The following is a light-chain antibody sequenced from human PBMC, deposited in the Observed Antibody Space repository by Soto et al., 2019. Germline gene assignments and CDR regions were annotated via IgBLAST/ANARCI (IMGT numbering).Light chain of an antibody. Sequence: EIVLTQSPGTLSLSPGERATLSCRASQTVSTNYLAWYQQKPGQAPRLLIYGASSRATGIPDRLRGSGSGTDFILTISRLEPEDFAVYYCQQYGSSPRTFGQGTKLEIK. CDR3: QQYGSSPRT. CDR2: GAS. J-gene: IGKJ2*01. CDR1: QTVSTNY. V-gene: IGKV3-20*01.